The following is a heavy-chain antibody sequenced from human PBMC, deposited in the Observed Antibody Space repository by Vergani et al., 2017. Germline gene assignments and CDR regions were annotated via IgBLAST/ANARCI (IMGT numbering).Heavy chain of an antibody. CDR3: AKDLGGCNSISCSYYMDV. J-gene: IGHJ6*03. CDR1: VFSFSSYV. Sequence: QVQLVESGGGVVQPGRSLRLSCAASVFSFSSYVMNCVRQAPGKGLEWLAVIWYDGSNKYYADSVKGRFTISRDNSQNTVNLQMNSLRVDDTAVYYCAKDLGGCNSISCSYYMDVWGKGTTVTV. CDR2: IWYDGSNK. V-gene: IGHV3-33*06. D-gene: IGHD2/OR15-2a*01.